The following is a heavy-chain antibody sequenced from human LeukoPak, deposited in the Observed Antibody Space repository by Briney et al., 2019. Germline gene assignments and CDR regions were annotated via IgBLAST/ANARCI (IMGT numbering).Heavy chain of an antibody. D-gene: IGHD2-2*01. J-gene: IGHJ6*04. CDR1: GFTFSSYS. CDR3: ARDGERDIVVVPAAMGRGYYYGMDV. CDR2: ISSSSSYI. Sequence: GGSLTLSCAASGFTFSSYSMNRVRQAPGKGLEWVSSISSSSSYIYYADSVKGRFTISRDNAKNSLYLQMNSLRAEDTAVYYCARDGERDIVVVPAAMGRGYYYGMDVWGKGTTVTVSS. V-gene: IGHV3-21*01.